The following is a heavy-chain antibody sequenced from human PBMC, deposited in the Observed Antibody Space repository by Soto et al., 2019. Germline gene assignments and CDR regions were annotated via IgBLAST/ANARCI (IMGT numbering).Heavy chain of an antibody. J-gene: IGHJ5*02. CDR3: AKDPYNHPNWFDP. V-gene: IGHV3-23*01. CDR2: ISGSGGST. CDR1: GFTFSSYA. D-gene: IGHD1-20*01. Sequence: GGSLRLSCAASGFTFSSYAMHWVRQAPGKGLEWVSAISGSGGSTYYADSVKGRFTISRDNSKNTLYLQMHSLRAEDTAVYYCAKDPYNHPNWFDPWGQGTLVTVSS.